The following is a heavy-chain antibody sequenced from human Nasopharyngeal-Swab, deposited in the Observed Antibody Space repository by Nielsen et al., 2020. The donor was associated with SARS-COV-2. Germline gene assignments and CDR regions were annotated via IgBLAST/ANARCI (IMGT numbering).Heavy chain of an antibody. CDR2: IDAGGGNT. J-gene: IGHJ4*02. Sequence: GESLKISCAASGFTFSTYAMTWVRQAPGKGLEWVSTIDAGGGNTWYADSVKGRFTISRDNSKNTLYLQMNSLRAEDTAVYYCAKDRGSSGWYGDFDYWGQGTLVTVSS. V-gene: IGHV3-23*01. CDR3: AKDRGSSGWYGDFDY. D-gene: IGHD6-19*01. CDR1: GFTFSTYA.